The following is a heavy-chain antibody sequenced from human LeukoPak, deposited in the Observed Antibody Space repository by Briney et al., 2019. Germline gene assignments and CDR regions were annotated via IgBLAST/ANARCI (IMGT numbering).Heavy chain of an antibody. V-gene: IGHV3-9*01. CDR3: AKDIDRDGGEYYGMDV. CDR1: GFTFDDYA. Sequence: GGSLRLSCAASGFTFDDYAMHWVRQAPGKGLEWVSGISWNSGSIGYADSVKGRFTISRDNAKNSLYLQMNSLRAEDTALYYCAKDIDRDGGEYYGMDVWGQGTTVTVSS. D-gene: IGHD2-21*01. J-gene: IGHJ6*02. CDR2: ISWNSGSI.